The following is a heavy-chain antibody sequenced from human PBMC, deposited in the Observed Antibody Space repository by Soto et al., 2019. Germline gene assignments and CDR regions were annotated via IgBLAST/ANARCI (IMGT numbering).Heavy chain of an antibody. D-gene: IGHD7-27*01. V-gene: IGHV4-4*07. Sequence: SETLSLTCTVSGDSMSTYYWNWIRQSAEKGLEWIGRISATGTTTYIPSLKSRITLSVDTSKNEFSLNLKFVNAADTAVYFCARDKSGAADFWGPGTMVT. CDR3: ARDKSGAADF. CDR1: GDSMSTYY. CDR2: ISATGTT. J-gene: IGHJ3*01.